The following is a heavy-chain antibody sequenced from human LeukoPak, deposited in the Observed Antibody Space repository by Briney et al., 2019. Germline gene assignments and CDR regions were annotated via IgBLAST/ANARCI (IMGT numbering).Heavy chain of an antibody. J-gene: IGHJ5*02. CDR3: ARGNSETYYYDSSGTGGFDP. Sequence: SVKVSCKASGGTFSSYAISWVRQAPGQGLEWMGGIIPIFGTANYAQKFQGRVAITTDESTSTAYMELSSLRSEDTAVYYCARGNSETYYYDSSGTGGFDPWGQGTLVTVSS. CDR2: IIPIFGTA. D-gene: IGHD3-22*01. V-gene: IGHV1-69*05. CDR1: GGTFSSYA.